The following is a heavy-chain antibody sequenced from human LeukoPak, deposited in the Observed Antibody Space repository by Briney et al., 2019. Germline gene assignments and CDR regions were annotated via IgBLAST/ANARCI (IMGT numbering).Heavy chain of an antibody. CDR2: ITTNNGNT. J-gene: IGHJ4*02. CDR1: GYTFTIYD. V-gene: IGHV1-18*01. CDR3: ARVLGSRHYYESTGYLDY. D-gene: IGHD3-22*01. Sequence: ASVKVSCKASGYTFTIYDITWVRQAPGQGLEWMGWITTNNGNTNYAQKFQGRITMTTDTSTSTAYMELRSLRSDDTAVYYCARVLGSRHYYESTGYLDYWGQGTLVTVSS.